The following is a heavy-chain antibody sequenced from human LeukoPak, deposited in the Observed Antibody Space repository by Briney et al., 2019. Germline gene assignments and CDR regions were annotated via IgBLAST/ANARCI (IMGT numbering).Heavy chain of an antibody. CDR3: AKDLAPYYYDSSGVD. D-gene: IGHD3-22*01. V-gene: IGHV3-9*01. Sequence: GRSLRLSCAASGSTFDDYAMHWVRQAPGKGLEWVSGISWNSGSIGYVDSVKGRFTISRDNAKNSLYLQMNSLRAEDTALYYCAKDLAPYYYDSSGVDWGQGTLVTVSS. J-gene: IGHJ4*02. CDR1: GSTFDDYA. CDR2: ISWNSGSI.